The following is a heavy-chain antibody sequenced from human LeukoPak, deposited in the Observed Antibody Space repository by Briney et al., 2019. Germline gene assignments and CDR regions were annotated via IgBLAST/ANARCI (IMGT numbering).Heavy chain of an antibody. Sequence: GGSLRLSCAASGFTFSSYAMSWVRQAPGKGLEWVSAISGSGGSTYYADYVKGRFTISRDNSKNTLYLQVNSLRAEDTAVYYCTKDTTVVVNEGFDYWGQGTLVTVYS. J-gene: IGHJ4*02. CDR1: GFTFSSYA. V-gene: IGHV3-23*01. CDR2: ISGSGGST. D-gene: IGHD3-22*01. CDR3: TKDTTVVVNEGFDY.